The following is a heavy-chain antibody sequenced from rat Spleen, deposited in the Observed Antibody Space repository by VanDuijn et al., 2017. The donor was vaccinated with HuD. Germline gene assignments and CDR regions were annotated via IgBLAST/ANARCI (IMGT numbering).Heavy chain of an antibody. CDR2: ISSGGLNT. Sequence: EVQLVESGGGLVQPGGSIKLSCAASGLTFSYYYMAWVRQAPPKGLEWVASISSGGLNTYYRDSVQARFTLSRDNAKSTLYLQMDSLTSKDTATYFCARQGQLYGEKWFAYWGQGTLVTVSS. V-gene: IGHV5-25*01. D-gene: IGHD1-2*01. J-gene: IGHJ3*01. CDR1: GLTFSYYY. CDR3: ARQGQLYGEKWFAY.